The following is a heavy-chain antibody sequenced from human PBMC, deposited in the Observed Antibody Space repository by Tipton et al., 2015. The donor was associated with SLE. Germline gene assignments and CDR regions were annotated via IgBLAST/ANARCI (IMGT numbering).Heavy chain of an antibody. Sequence: GLVKPSETLSLICTVSGASISSHYWSWIRQSPGKGLEWIGYVYYTGATNYNPSLKSRVTISLDASKNQVSLKLSSVTSADTAVYYCASSGLSGGILSNWFDPWGQGTLVTVAS. CDR3: ASSGLSGGILSNWFDP. V-gene: IGHV4-59*11. J-gene: IGHJ5*02. CDR1: GASISSHY. D-gene: IGHD3-10*01. CDR2: VYYTGAT.